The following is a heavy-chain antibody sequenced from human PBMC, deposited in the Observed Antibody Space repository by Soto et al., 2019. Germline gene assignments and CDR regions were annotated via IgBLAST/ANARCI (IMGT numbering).Heavy chain of an antibody. CDR3: ARLSRANHDFWSGDYYFDS. D-gene: IGHD3-3*01. CDR1: GFSFSTSI. CDR2: ISSTGSFI. Sequence: GGSLRLSCAASGFSFSTSIMYWVRQAPGKGLEWVSSISSTGSFIYYADSLKGRFTISRDNADNSLFLQMNNLRAEDTAVYYCARLSRANHDFWSGDYYFDSWGQGTLVTVSS. V-gene: IGHV3-21*01. J-gene: IGHJ4*02.